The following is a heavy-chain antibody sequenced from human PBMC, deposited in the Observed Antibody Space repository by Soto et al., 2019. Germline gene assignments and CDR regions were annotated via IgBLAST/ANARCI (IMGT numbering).Heavy chain of an antibody. V-gene: IGHV1-18*01. CDR1: GYTFTSYG. CDR2: ISAYNGNT. J-gene: IGHJ4*02. D-gene: IGHD2-2*01. CDR3: AREGALVVPAARRPFDY. Sequence: ASVKVYCKASGYTFTSYGISWVRQAPGQGLEWMGWISAYNGNTNYAQKLQGRVTMTTDTSTSTAYMELRSLRSDDTAVYYCAREGALVVPAARRPFDYWGQGTLVTVSS.